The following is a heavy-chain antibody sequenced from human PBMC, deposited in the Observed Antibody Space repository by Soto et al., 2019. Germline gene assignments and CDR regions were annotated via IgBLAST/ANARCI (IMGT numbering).Heavy chain of an antibody. D-gene: IGHD6-19*01. CDR1: GFTFSSYA. Sequence: GGSLRLSCAASGFTFSSYAMSWVRQAPGKGLEWVSAISGSGGSTYYADSVKGRFTNSRDNSKNTLYLQMNSLRAEDTAVYYCAKDPPKRYSSGWYELNYWGQGTLVTVSS. V-gene: IGHV3-23*01. CDR2: ISGSGGST. CDR3: AKDPPKRYSSGWYELNY. J-gene: IGHJ4*02.